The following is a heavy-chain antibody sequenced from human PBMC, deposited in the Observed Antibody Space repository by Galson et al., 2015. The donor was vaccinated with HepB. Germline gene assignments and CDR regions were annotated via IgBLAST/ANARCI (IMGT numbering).Heavy chain of an antibody. D-gene: IGHD2-15*01. Sequence: SVKVSCKVSGYTLTELSMHWVRQAPGKGLEWMGGFDPEDGETIYAQKFQGRVTMTEDTSTDTAYMELSSLRSEDTAVYYCATADIVVVLAATKYYYYGMDVWGQGTTVTVSS. J-gene: IGHJ6*02. CDR1: GYTLTELS. CDR3: ATADIVVVLAATKYYYYGMDV. CDR2: FDPEDGET. V-gene: IGHV1-24*01.